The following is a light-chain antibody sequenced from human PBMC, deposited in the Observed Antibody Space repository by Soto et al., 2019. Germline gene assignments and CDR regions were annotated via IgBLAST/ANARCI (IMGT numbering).Light chain of an antibody. CDR3: QQYGSSPLT. V-gene: IGKV3-20*01. CDR1: QSVSNNY. J-gene: IGKJ4*01. CDR2: GAS. Sequence: EIVLTQSPGILSLSPGKRATLSCRASQSVSNNYLAWYQRKPGQAPRLLIHGASTRATGIPDRFIGSGSGTDFTLTISSLEPEDFAVYYCQQYGSSPLTFGGGTTVEIE.